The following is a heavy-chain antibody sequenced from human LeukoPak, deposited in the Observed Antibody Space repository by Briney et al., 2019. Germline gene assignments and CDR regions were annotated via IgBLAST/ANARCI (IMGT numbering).Heavy chain of an antibody. D-gene: IGHD5-12*01. CDR1: GGSISSGGYY. CDR2: IYYSGST. Sequence: SQTLSLTCTVSGGSISSGGYYRSWIRQHPGKGLEWIGYIYYSGSTYYNPSLKSRVTISVDTSKNQFSLKLSSVTAADTAVYYCARRVSYRDSGYDADAFDIWGQGTMVTVSS. CDR3: ARRVSYRDSGYDADAFDI. V-gene: IGHV4-31*03. J-gene: IGHJ3*02.